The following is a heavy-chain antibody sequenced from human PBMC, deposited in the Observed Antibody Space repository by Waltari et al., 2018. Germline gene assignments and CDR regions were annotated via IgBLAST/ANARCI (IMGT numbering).Heavy chain of an antibody. CDR2: ISGSGGST. CDR3: ASSLYGDYTQIWGRVFDY. J-gene: IGHJ4*02. Sequence: VQLLESGGGLVQSGGSLRPSCAASGFTFRSYAMNWVRQAPGKGVEWVSVISGSGGSTDYADSVKGRFTISRDNSKNTLYLQMNNLRVEDTAVYYCASSLYGDYTQIWGRVFDYWGQGTLVTVSS. V-gene: IGHV3-23*01. D-gene: IGHD4-17*01. CDR1: GFTFRSYA.